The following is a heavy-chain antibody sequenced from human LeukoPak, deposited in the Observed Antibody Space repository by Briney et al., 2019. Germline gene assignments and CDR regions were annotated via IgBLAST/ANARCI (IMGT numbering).Heavy chain of an antibody. J-gene: IGHJ5*02. CDR3: ARDTDRNWFDP. Sequence: SETLSLTCTVSGGSISSGGYYWSWIRQHPGKGLEWIGYIYYGGSTYYNPSLKSRVTISVDTSKNQFSLKLSSVTAADTAVYYRARDTDRNWFDPWGQGTLVTVSS. V-gene: IGHV4-31*03. CDR1: GGSISSGGYY. CDR2: IYYGGST. D-gene: IGHD4-17*01.